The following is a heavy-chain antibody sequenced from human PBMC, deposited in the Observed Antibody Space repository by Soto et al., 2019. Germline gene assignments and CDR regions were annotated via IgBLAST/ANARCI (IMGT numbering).Heavy chain of an antibody. J-gene: IGHJ4*02. CDR3: VVLEDKARTAPGY. Sequence: EVQLGESGEGMEEPGGSLRLSCAGSGITISRAWMNWFRQAPGKGLEWGGRLISKIDGGTTASAATVRGRFTISRDDSKNTLYLQMNSLEIEDTAVYYCVVLEDKARTAPGYWGQGTLVTVSS. CDR2: LISKIDGGTT. V-gene: IGHV3-15*01. D-gene: IGHD3-16*02. CDR1: GITISRAW.